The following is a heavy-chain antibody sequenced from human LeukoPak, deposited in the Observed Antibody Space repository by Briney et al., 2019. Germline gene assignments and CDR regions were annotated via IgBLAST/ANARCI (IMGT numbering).Heavy chain of an antibody. J-gene: IGHJ4*02. CDR3: ARDRSSSGYYPFDY. Sequence: GGSLRLSCAASGFIFSSYSMNWVCQAPGKGLEWVSYISTTGSTIYYADSVKGRFTISRDNAKNSLYLQMNSLRDEDTAVYYCARDRSSSGYYPFDYWGQGTLVTVSS. CDR1: GFIFSSYS. V-gene: IGHV3-48*02. D-gene: IGHD3-22*01. CDR2: ISTTGSTI.